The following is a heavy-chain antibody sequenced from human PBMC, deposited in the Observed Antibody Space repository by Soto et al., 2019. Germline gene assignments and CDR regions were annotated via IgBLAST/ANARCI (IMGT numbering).Heavy chain of an antibody. CDR2: ITPFNGNT. CDR3: AMTLSGTHAPNGMDV. Sequence: QMQLVQSGAEVKKTGSSVKVSCKASGYTFTYRYLHWVRQAPGQALEWMGWITPFNGNTHYAQKFQDRVTITRDRSMSTAYMELSSLRSEDTAMYYCAMTLSGTHAPNGMDVWGQGTTVTVSS. CDR1: GYTFTYRY. V-gene: IGHV1-45*02. J-gene: IGHJ6*02. D-gene: IGHD3-10*01.